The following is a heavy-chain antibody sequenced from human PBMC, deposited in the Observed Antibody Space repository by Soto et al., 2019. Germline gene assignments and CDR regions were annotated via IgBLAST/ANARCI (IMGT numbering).Heavy chain of an antibody. J-gene: IGHJ4*02. Sequence: QLQLQESGSGLVKPSQTLSLTCAVSGGSISSGGYSCTWIRQPPGKGLEWIGYIYHSGSTYYNPSRXRXXTISVDRSKNQFSLKLSSVTAADTAVYYCARAMTTVTTLDYWGQGTLVTVSS. D-gene: IGHD4-17*01. CDR3: ARAMTTVTTLDY. CDR1: GGSISSGGYS. V-gene: IGHV4-30-2*01. CDR2: IYHSGST.